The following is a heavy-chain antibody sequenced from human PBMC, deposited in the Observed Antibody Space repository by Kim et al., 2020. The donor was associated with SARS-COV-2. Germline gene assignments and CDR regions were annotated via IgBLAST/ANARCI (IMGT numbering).Heavy chain of an antibody. D-gene: IGHD4-17*01. J-gene: IGHJ1*01. CDR2: ISGRGTRT. Sequence: GGSLRLSCAASGFTFSRYAMSWVRQAPGEGLEWVSGISGRGTRTYYGDSVKGRCSISRDSARNTVTLQMNSLRAEDTAVYYCAKDSGNDFDDLWDGCGQG. CDR3: AKDSGNDFDDLWDG. CDR1: GFTFSRYA. V-gene: IGHV3-23*02.